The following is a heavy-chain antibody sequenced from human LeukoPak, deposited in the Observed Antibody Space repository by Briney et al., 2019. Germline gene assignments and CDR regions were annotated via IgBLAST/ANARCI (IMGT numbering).Heavy chain of an antibody. D-gene: IGHD6-25*01. CDR3: AKGGYY. CDR2: ISYDGSNK. J-gene: IGHJ4*02. V-gene: IGHV3-30*18. Sequence: RGSLRLSCAASGFTFSSYGMHWVRQAPGKGLEWVAVISYDGSNKYYADSVKGRFTISRDNSKNTLYLQMNSLRAEDTAVYYCAKGGYYWGQGTLVTVSS. CDR1: GFTFSSYG.